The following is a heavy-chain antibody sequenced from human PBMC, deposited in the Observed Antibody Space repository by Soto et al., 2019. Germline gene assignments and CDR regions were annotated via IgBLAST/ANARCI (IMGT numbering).Heavy chain of an antibody. CDR2: ISSSGSTI. V-gene: IGHV3-11*01. J-gene: IGHJ4*02. CDR1: GFTFSDYY. D-gene: IGHD3-16*01. CDR3: AGGPYDYVWGRDTPHFDY. Sequence: QVQLVESGGGLVKPGGSLRLSCAASGFTFSDYYMSWIRQAPGKGLEWVSYISSSGSTIYYADSVKGRFTISRDNAKNSLYLQMNSLRGEDTAVYYCAGGPYDYVWGRDTPHFDYLGQGTLVTVSS.